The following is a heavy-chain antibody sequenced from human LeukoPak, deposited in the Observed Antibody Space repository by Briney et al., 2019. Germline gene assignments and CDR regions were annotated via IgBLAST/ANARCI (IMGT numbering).Heavy chain of an antibody. CDR2: IIPIFGTA. Sequence: EASVKVSCEASGGTFSSYAISWVRQAPGQGLEWMGGIIPIFGTANYAQKFQGRVTITADESTSTAYMELSSLRSEDMAVYYCARSHCSSTSCYVSGPDYWGQGTLVTVSS. CDR3: ARSHCSSTSCYVSGPDY. D-gene: IGHD2-2*01. V-gene: IGHV1-69*13. J-gene: IGHJ4*02. CDR1: GGTFSSYA.